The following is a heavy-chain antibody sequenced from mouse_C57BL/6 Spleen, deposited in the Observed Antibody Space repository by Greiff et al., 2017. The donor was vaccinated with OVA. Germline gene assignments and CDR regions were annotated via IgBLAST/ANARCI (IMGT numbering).Heavy chain of an antibody. V-gene: IGHV1-26*01. Sequence: VQLQQSGPELVKPGASVKISCKASGYTFTDYYMNWVKQSHGKSLEWIGDINPNNGGTSYNQKFKGKATLTVDKSSSTAYMELRSLTSEDSAVYYCARWGDYDGGWYFDVWGTGTTVTVSS. CDR1: GYTFTDYY. CDR2: INPNNGGT. CDR3: ARWGDYDGGWYFDV. D-gene: IGHD2-4*01. J-gene: IGHJ1*03.